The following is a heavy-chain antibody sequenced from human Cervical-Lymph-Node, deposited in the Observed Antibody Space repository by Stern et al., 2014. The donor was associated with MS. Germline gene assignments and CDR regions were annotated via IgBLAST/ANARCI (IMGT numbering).Heavy chain of an antibody. D-gene: IGHD6-13*01. CDR3: ARHLARLAAAGFKP. CDR2: ISASGVAT. V-gene: IGHV3-11*01. Sequence: VQLVESGGGLVKPGGSLRLTCAASGFTFSDYYMSWVRQAPGKGLEWIAYISASGVATSHADAVKGRFTISRDNAKNPLYLQMHSLRVEDTAVYYCARHLARLAAAGFKPWGQGTLVTVSS. J-gene: IGHJ5*02. CDR1: GFTFSDYY.